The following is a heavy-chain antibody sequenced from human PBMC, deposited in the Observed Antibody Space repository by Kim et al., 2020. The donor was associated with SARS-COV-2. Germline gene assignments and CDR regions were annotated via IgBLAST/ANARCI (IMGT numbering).Heavy chain of an antibody. V-gene: IGHV4-34*01. Sequence: LKSRVTISVDTSKNQFSRKLSSVTAADTAVYYCARGAGDILTTRTGWFDPWGQGTLVTVSS. J-gene: IGHJ5*02. CDR3: ARGAGDILTTRTGWFDP. D-gene: IGHD3-9*01.